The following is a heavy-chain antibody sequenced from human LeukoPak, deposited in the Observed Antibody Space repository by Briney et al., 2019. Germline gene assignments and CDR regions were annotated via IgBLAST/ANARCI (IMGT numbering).Heavy chain of an antibody. CDR2: VYQSGTT. CDR1: GGSFSGYY. V-gene: IGHV4-34*01. CDR3: ARYFSGYSAYDS. D-gene: IGHD5-12*01. Sequence: SETLSLTCAVYGGSFSGYYWSWIRQPPGKGLEWIGEVYQSGTTNYNPYLKSRVTISVDKSKNQFSLNLISVTAADTAKYYCARYFSGYSAYDSRGQGTLVIVSS. J-gene: IGHJ4*02.